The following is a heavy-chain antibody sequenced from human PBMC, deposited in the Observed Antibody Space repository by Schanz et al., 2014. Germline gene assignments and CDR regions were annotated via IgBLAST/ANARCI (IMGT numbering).Heavy chain of an antibody. CDR3: ARGPSIVADV. V-gene: IGHV1-69*06. D-gene: IGHD6-6*01. J-gene: IGHJ3*01. Sequence: KASGYTFTNFGITWVRQAPGQGLEWMGEIIPIFGTANYAQKFQCRVTITWDTAASTAYMELISLRSEDTAVYYCARGPSIVADVW. CDR2: IIPIFGTA. CDR1: GYTFTNFG.